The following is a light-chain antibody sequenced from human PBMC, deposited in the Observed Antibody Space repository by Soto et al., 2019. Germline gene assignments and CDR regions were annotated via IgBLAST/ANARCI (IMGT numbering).Light chain of an antibody. CDR2: DVA. Sequence: DIQMTQSPSTLSAFVGDRVTITCRASQSISNWLAWYQEKPGKAPNVLIFDVAKLQSGVPSRFSGSRSGTEFTLTISILQPDDFATYYCQLYDSYPLTFGGGTKVEMK. J-gene: IGKJ4*01. CDR1: QSISNW. CDR3: QLYDSYPLT. V-gene: IGKV1-5*01.